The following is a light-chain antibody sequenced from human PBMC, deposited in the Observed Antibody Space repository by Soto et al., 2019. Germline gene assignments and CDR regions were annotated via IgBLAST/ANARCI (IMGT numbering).Light chain of an antibody. CDR2: DTF. Sequence: EIVLTQSPGTLSLSPGERATLSCRASQSLNSNYLAWHQQKPGQAPRLLIYDTFSRATGIPDRFIGSWSGTDFTLTISRLEPEDFAVYFCQQYDYLITFGQGTRLEIK. CDR3: QQYDYLIT. J-gene: IGKJ5*01. V-gene: IGKV3-20*01. CDR1: QSLNSNY.